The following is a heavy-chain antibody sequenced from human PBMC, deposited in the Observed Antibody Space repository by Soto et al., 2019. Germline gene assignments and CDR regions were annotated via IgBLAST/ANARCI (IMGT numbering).Heavy chain of an antibody. V-gene: IGHV3-30-3*01. J-gene: IGHJ4*02. CDR3: ARYPKTSGGQHWAFNYFDS. CDR1: GFSFSISP. D-gene: IGHD7-27*01. CDR2: ISYDGTNK. Sequence: SGGTLRLSCAASGFSFSISPMHWVRQAPGKGTEWVALISYDGTNKFYADSVKGRFTISRDNSKSTLYLQVDSLRPEDAAVYYCARYPKTSGGQHWAFNYFDSWGQGTLVTVSS.